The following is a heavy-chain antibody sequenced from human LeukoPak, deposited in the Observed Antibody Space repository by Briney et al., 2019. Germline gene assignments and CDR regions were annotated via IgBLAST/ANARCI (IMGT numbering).Heavy chain of an antibody. CDR2: IYYSGST. V-gene: IGHV4-34*01. CDR1: GGSFSGYY. J-gene: IGHJ6*03. CDR3: ARNPGSGWYYYYYYMDV. D-gene: IGHD6-19*01. Sequence: SETLSLTCAVYGGSFSGYYWSWIRQPPGKGLEWIGSIYYSGSTYYNPSLKSRVTISVDTSKNQFSLKLSSVTAADTAVYYCARNPGSGWYYYYYYMDVWGKGTTVTVSS.